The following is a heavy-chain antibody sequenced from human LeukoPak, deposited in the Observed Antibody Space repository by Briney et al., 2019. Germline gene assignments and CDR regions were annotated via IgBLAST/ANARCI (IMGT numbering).Heavy chain of an antibody. D-gene: IGHD3-3*01. V-gene: IGHV4-34*01. Sequence: SETLSLTCAVYGGSFSGYYWSWIRQPPGKGLEWIGEINHSGSTNYNPSLKSRVTISVDTSKNQFSLKLSSVTAADTAVYYCARRITIFGVVGGAFDIWGQGTMVTVSS. CDR3: ARRITIFGVVGGAFDI. CDR2: INHSGST. J-gene: IGHJ3*02. CDR1: GGSFSGYY.